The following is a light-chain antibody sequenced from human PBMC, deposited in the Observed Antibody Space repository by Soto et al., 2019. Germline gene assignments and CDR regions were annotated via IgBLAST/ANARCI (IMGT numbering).Light chain of an antibody. Sequence: DIQITQSPSSLSASVGDRVTITCRASQSISNWLAWYQQKPGKAPKILIYLASSLASGVPSRFRGSGSGTEFTLTISKLQPDDFETYYCQQSNTYSWTFGQGTKVDIK. J-gene: IGKJ1*01. CDR3: QQSNTYSWT. CDR1: QSISNW. CDR2: LAS. V-gene: IGKV1-5*03.